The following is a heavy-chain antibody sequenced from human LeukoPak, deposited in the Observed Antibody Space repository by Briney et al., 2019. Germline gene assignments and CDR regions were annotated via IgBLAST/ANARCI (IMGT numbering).Heavy chain of an antibody. CDR3: ATMVVGAALFYFDL. Sequence: GGSLRLSCAASGFIFSDYYMRWIRQAPGKGLEAVAYIDTSGRTIYTADSVKGRFAISRDNTKDSLSLQMNSLRAEDTATYYCATMVVGAALFYFDLWGRGTLVTVSS. D-gene: IGHD6-25*01. J-gene: IGHJ2*01. CDR2: IDTSGRTI. CDR1: GFIFSDYY. V-gene: IGHV3-11*01.